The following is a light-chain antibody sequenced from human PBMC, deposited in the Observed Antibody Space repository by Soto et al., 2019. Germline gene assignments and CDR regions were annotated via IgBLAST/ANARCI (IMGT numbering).Light chain of an antibody. Sequence: EIVLTQSPATLSLSPGERATLFCRASQSVSSYFAWYQQKPGQAPNLLIYDASNRATGIPARFSGSGSGTDFTLTISSLEPEDFAVYYCQQRSNWPRLTFGGGTKVDSK. CDR3: QQRSNWPRLT. V-gene: IGKV3-11*01. CDR2: DAS. CDR1: QSVSSY. J-gene: IGKJ4*01.